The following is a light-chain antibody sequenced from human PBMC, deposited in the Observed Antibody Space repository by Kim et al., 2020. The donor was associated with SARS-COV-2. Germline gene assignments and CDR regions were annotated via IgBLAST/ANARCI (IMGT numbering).Light chain of an antibody. CDR2: GKN. V-gene: IGLV3-19*01. J-gene: IGLJ2*01. CDR1: SLRSYY. Sequence: SSELTQDPAVSVALGQTVRITCQGDSLRSYYATWYQQKPGQAPILVIYGKNNRPSGIPDRFSGSSSGNTASLTITGTQADDEADYCCNSRDSNDNVVFGGGTQLTVL. CDR3: NSRDSNDNVV.